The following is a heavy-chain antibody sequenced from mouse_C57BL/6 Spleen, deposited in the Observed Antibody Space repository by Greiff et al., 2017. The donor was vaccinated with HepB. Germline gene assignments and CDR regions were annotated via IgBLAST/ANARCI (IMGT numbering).Heavy chain of an antibody. CDR1: GYTFTSYW. CDR2: IDPSDSYT. D-gene: IGHD1-1*01. Sequence: QVQLQQPGAELVMPGASVKLSCKASGYTFTSYWMHWVKQRPGQGLEWIGEIDPSDSYTNYNQKFKGKSTLNVDKSSSTAHMQLSSLTSEDSAVYYCARGYYGKGDYWGQGTTLTVSS. CDR3: ARGYYGKGDY. V-gene: IGHV1-69*01. J-gene: IGHJ2*01.